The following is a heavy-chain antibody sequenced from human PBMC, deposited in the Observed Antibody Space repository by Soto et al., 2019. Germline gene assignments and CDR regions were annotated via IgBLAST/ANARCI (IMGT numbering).Heavy chain of an antibody. J-gene: IGHJ6*02. Sequence: PGGSLRLSCAASGFTFSSYGMHWVRQAPGKGLEWVAVIWYDGSNKYYADSVKGRFTISRDNSKNTLYLQMNSLRAEDTAVYYCARADSSSWYYYYYGIDVWGQGTTVTVSS. CDR2: IWYDGSNK. CDR3: ARADSSSWYYYYYGIDV. D-gene: IGHD6-13*01. CDR1: GFTFSSYG. V-gene: IGHV3-33*01.